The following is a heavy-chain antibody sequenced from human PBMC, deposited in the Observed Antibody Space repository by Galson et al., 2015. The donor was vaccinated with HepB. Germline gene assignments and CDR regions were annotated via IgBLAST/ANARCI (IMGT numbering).Heavy chain of an antibody. CDR2: ISAYNGNT. CDR3: ARGGEQWLMDYYYGMDV. D-gene: IGHD6-19*01. J-gene: IGHJ6*02. CDR1: GYTFTSYG. Sequence: QSGAEVKKPGESLKISCKASGYTFTSYGISWVRQAPGQGLEWMGWISAYNGNTNYAQKLQGRVTMTTDTSTSTAYMELRSLRSDDTAVYYCARGGEQWLMDYYYGMDVWGQGTTVTVSS. V-gene: IGHV1-18*01.